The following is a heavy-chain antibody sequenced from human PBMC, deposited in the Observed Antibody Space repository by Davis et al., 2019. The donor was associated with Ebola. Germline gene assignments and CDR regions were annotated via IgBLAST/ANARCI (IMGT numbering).Heavy chain of an antibody. D-gene: IGHD3-22*01. CDR2: ISGAGGNT. Sequence: GESLKISCAGSGFTFSDYGMNWVRQAPGKGLEWVSYISGAGGNTYYADSVKGRFTLSRDNSKSLLYLQMNRLRADDTAVYYCAKGDRTTLYYDTGDDNWGQGTLVTVSS. CDR1: GFTFSDYG. CDR3: AKGDRTTLYYDTGDDN. V-gene: IGHV3-23*01. J-gene: IGHJ4*02.